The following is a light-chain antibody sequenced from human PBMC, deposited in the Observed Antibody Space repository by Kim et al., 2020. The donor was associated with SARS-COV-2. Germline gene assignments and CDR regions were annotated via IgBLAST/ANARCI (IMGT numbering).Light chain of an antibody. CDR1: RLGDKY. V-gene: IGLV3-1*01. CDR3: QAWDSNTAV. J-gene: IGLJ2*01. CDR2: QDT. Sequence: VSPGQTASITCSGDRLGDKYACWYQQKPGQSPVLVIYQDTKRPSGIPERFSGSNSGNTATLTISGTQAMDEADYYCQAWDSNTAVFGGGTQLTVL.